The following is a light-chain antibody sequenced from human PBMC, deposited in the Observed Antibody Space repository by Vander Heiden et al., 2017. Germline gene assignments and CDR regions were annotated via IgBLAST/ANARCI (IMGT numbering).Light chain of an antibody. J-gene: IGLJ2*01. V-gene: IGLV3-21*02. CDR2: GDS. CDR1: NIGSKS. CDR3: QVWDNSSDHVV. Sequence: SYVLTQPPSVSVAPGQPARITCGGNNIGSKSVHWSPPTPGQPPVLVVAGDSARPSGIPERFSGSNSGNTATLTISRVEGGDEADYYCQVWDNSSDHVVFGGGTKLTVL.